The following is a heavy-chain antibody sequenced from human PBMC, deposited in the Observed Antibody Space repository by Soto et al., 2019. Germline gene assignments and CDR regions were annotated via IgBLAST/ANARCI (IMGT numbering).Heavy chain of an antibody. V-gene: IGHV4-39*01. Sequence: SETLSLTCTVSGGSISSSNYYWGWIRQPPGKGLEGIGSIYYSGTTYYNPSLKSRVTMSVDTSKNLFSLRLRSVTAADTAVYYCVRHRANMVGGGNWVQGTLVTVSS. CDR1: GGSISSSNYY. D-gene: IGHD3-10*01. J-gene: IGHJ4*02. CDR3: VRHRANMVGGGN. CDR2: IYYSGTT.